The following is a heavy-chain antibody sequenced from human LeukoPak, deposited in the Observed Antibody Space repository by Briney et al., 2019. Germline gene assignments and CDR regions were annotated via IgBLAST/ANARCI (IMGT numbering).Heavy chain of an antibody. V-gene: IGHV1-24*01. CDR3: ARMMNLGAVAGTGSAFDI. J-gene: IGHJ3*02. D-gene: IGHD6-19*01. CDR1: GYTLTELS. Sequence: GASVKVSCKVSGYTLTELSMHWVRQAPGKGLEWMGGFDPEDGETIYAQKFQGRVTMTEDTSTDTAYMELSSLRSEDTAVYYCARMMNLGAVAGTGSAFDIWGQGTMVTVSS. CDR2: FDPEDGET.